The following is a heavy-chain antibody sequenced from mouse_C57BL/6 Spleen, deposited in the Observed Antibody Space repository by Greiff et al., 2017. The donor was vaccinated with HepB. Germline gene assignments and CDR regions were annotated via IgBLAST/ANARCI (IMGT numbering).Heavy chain of an antibody. J-gene: IGHJ3*01. V-gene: IGHV1-15*01. CDR3: TKLWLRREAWFAY. CDR2: IDPETGGT. D-gene: IGHD2-2*01. CDR1: GYTFTDYE. Sequence: VQLQQSGAELVRPGASVTLSCKASGYTFTDYEMHWVKQTPVHGLEWIGAIDPETGGTAYNQKFKGKAILTADKSSSTAYMELRSLTSEDSAVYYCTKLWLRREAWFAYWGQGTLVTVSA.